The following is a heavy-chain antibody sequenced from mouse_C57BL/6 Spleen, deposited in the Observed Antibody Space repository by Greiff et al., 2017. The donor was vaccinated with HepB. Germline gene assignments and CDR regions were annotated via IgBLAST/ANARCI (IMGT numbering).Heavy chain of an antibody. CDR3: ANGGLRRVYYAMDY. V-gene: IGHV1-39*01. CDR1: GYSFTDYN. D-gene: IGHD2-4*01. Sequence: EVKLMESGPELVKPGASVKISCKASGYSFTDYNMNWVKQSNGKSLEWIGVINPNYGTTSYNQKFKGKATLTVDQSSSTAYMQLNSLTSEDSAVYYCANGGLRRVYYAMDYWGQGTSVTVSS. CDR2: INPNYGTT. J-gene: IGHJ4*01.